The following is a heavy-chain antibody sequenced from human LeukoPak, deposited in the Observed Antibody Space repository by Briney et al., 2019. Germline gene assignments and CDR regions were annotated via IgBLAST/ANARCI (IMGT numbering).Heavy chain of an antibody. V-gene: IGHV4-61*01. J-gene: IGHJ4*02. D-gene: IGHD2-15*01. CDR2: IYYSGST. CDR1: SGSVSSGSYY. Sequence: SETLSLTCTVSSGSVSSGSYYWSWIRQPPGKGLEWIGYIYYSGSTNYNPSLKSRVTISVDTSKNQFSLKLSSVTAADTAVYYCGGEYCLESFGYWGQGNLVTVSP. CDR3: GGEYCLESFGY.